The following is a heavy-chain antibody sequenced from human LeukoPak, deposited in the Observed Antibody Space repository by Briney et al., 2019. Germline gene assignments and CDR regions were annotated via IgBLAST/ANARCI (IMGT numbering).Heavy chain of an antibody. V-gene: IGHV4-39*01. CDR1: GGSISSSSYY. CDR3: ARRSRSMVRGVPYGMDV. D-gene: IGHD3-10*01. J-gene: IGHJ6*02. Sequence: SETLSLTCTVSGGSISSSSYYWGWIRQPPGKGLEWIGSIYYSGSTYYNPSLKSRVTISVDTSKNQFSLKLSSVTAADTAVYYCARRSRSMVRGVPYGMDVWGQGTTVTVSS. CDR2: IYYSGST.